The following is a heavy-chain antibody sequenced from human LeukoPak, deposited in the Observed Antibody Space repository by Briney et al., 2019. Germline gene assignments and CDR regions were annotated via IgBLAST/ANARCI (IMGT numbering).Heavy chain of an antibody. J-gene: IGHJ4*02. CDR1: GGSISRSSYY. V-gene: IGHV4-39*01. CDR2: TYYSGST. Sequence: PSETLSLTCSVSGGSISRSSYYWTWIRQSPGRGLEWIGNTYYSGSTLYNPSLKSRVTISVDTSKNQFSLRLTSVTAADTAVYYCARPRGDLCSGYDYWGQGVLVTVSP. D-gene: IGHD3-3*01. CDR3: ARPRGDLCSGYDY.